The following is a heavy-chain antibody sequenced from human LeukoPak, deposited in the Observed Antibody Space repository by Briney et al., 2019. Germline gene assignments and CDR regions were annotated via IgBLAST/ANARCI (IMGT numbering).Heavy chain of an antibody. J-gene: IGHJ3*02. CDR3: ATPEVYSGSYYPVGFDAFDI. Sequence: ASVRVSCKASGYTFTSYDINWVRQATGQGLEWMGRMNPNSGNTGYAQKFQGRVTMTRNTSISTAYMELSSLRAEDTAVYYCATPEVYSGSYYPVGFDAFDIWGPRDNGHRLF. CDR1: GYTFTSYD. CDR2: MNPNSGNT. D-gene: IGHD1-26*01. V-gene: IGHV1-8*01.